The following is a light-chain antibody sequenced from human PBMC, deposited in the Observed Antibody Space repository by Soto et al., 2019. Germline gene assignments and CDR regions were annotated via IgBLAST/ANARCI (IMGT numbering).Light chain of an antibody. CDR2: VAS. Sequence: DIQMTQYPSSLSASVGDRVTISCRASQGIGNALGWYQQKPGKAPNLLIYVASSLQSEVPSRFSGSGSGTGFTLTITSLQPEDFATYYCQQSYGTPITFGQGTRLEIK. CDR3: QQSYGTPIT. J-gene: IGKJ5*01. V-gene: IGKV1-39*01. CDR1: QGIGNA.